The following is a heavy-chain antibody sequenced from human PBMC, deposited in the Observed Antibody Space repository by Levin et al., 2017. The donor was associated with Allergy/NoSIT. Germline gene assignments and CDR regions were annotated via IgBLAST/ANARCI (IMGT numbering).Heavy chain of an antibody. CDR2: ISGSGDGT. CDR3: AKDRKGSGWSMDY. D-gene: IGHD6-19*01. Sequence: PGGSLRLSCAASGFTFSTQAMGWVRQGPGKGLEWVSAISGSGDGTCYADSVKGRFTISRDNSKNTLYLQMNSLRAEDTAVYYCAKDRKGSGWSMDYWGQGTLVTVSS. CDR1: GFTFSTQA. V-gene: IGHV3-23*01. J-gene: IGHJ4*02.